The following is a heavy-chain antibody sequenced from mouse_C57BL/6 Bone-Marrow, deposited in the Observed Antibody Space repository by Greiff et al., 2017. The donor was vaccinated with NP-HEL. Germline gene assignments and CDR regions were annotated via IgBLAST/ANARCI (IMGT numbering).Heavy chain of an antibody. J-gene: IGHJ1*03. V-gene: IGHV1-81*01. CDR3: ARETYYYGSSYYWYFDV. Sequence: QVQLQQSGAELARPGASVKLSCKASGYTFTSYGISWVKQRTGQGLEWIGEIYPRSGNTYYNEKFKGKATLTADKSSSTAYMELRSLTSEDSAVYFCARETYYYGSSYYWYFDVWGTGTTVTVSS. CDR1: GYTFTSYG. D-gene: IGHD1-1*01. CDR2: IYPRSGNT.